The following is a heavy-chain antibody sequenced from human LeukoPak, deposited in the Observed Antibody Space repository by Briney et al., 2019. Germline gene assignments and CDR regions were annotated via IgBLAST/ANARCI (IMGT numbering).Heavy chain of an antibody. J-gene: IGHJ5*02. CDR3: AREGPITMVRGVPNWFDP. CDR1: GYSISSGYY. D-gene: IGHD3-10*01. Sequence: PSETLSLTCTVSGYSISSGYYWGWIRQPPGKGLEWIGSIYHSGSTYYNPSLKSRVTISVDTSKNQFPLKLSSVTAADTAVYYCAREGPITMVRGVPNWFDPWGQGTLVTVSS. CDR2: IYHSGST. V-gene: IGHV4-38-2*02.